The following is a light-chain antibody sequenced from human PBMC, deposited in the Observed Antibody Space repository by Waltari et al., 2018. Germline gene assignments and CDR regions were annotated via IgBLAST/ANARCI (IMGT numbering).Light chain of an antibody. CDR3: QQRSSWPYT. J-gene: IGKJ2*01. CDR1: QTVRTF. CDR2: DAS. V-gene: IGKV3-11*01. Sequence: EIVLTQSPATLTLSPGDTATLSCRASQTVRTFLAWYQQKPGQAPRLLIFDASSRATGISHKFRGGGSGTDFTLTVNNLEPEDVAVYYCQQRSSWPYTFGQGTRVDFK.